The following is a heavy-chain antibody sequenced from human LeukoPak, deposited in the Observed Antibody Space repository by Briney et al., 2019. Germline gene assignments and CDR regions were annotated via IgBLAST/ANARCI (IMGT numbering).Heavy chain of an antibody. Sequence: PSETLSLTCTVSGYSISSGYYWGWFRQPPGKGLEGIGSIYHSGSTYYNPSLKSRVTISVDTSKNQFSLKLSSVTAADTAVYYCARDLGVSDWFDPWGQGTLVTVSS. CDR1: GYSISSGYY. D-gene: IGHD3-16*01. J-gene: IGHJ5*02. CDR2: IYHSGST. CDR3: ARDLGVSDWFDP. V-gene: IGHV4-38-2*02.